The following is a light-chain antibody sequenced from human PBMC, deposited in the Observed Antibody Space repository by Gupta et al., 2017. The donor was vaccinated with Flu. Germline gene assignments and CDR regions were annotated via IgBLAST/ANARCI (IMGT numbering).Light chain of an antibody. V-gene: IGKV1-39*01. CDR3: QQSYSTLWT. CDR1: QSISSY. J-gene: IGKJ1*01. Sequence: PSSLSASVGDRVTITCRASQSISSYLNWYQQKPGKAPKLLIYAASSLQSGVPSRFSGSGSGTDFTLTISSLQPEDFATYYCQQSYSTLWTFGQGTKVEIK. CDR2: AAS.